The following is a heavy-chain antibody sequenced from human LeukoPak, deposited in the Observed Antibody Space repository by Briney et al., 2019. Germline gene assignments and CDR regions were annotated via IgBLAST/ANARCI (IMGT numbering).Heavy chain of an antibody. Sequence: PGRSLRLSCAASGFTFSSYAMSWVRQAPGKGLEWVSAISGSGGSTYYADSVKGRFTISRDNSKNTLYPQMNSLRAEDTAVYYCAKVGSSSWHLVGDYFDYWGQGTLVTVSS. V-gene: IGHV3-23*01. CDR2: ISGSGGST. D-gene: IGHD6-13*01. CDR3: AKVGSSSWHLVGDYFDY. J-gene: IGHJ4*02. CDR1: GFTFSSYA.